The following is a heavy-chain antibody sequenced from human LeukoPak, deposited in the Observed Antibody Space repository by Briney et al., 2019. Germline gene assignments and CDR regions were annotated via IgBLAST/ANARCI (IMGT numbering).Heavy chain of an antibody. D-gene: IGHD3-22*01. CDR3: ARGYYSATTGYNPLDH. CDR1: GSTFSSYE. V-gene: IGHV3-48*03. J-gene: IGHJ4*02. CDR2: ISSSGSSM. Sequence: VGSLRLSCTASGSTFSSYEMNWVRQAPGKGLEWISYISSSGSSMSYADSVKGRFTISRDNAKNSMYLQMTSLRAGDAAVYYCARGYYSATTGYNPLDHWGQGTLVTVSS.